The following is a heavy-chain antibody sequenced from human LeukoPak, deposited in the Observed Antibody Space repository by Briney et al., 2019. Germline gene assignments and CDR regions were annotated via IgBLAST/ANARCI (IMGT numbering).Heavy chain of an antibody. J-gene: IGHJ5*02. V-gene: IGHV4-59*06. CDR2: IYYSGST. D-gene: IGHD4-11*01. CDR1: GGSISSYY. CDR3: ARRSVTRSAVFWFHP. Sequence: SETLSLTCTVSGGSISSYYWSWIRQPPGKGLEGMGYIYYSGSTYYNPSLKSRGTISVDASKNQFSLNLSSVTAADTTGYYCARRSVTRSAVFWFHPWGQGTLVTVSS.